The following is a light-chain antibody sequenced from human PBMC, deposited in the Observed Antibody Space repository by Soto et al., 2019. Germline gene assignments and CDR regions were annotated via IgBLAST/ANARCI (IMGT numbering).Light chain of an antibody. CDR2: DAS. V-gene: IGKV3-11*01. Sequence: EIVLTQSPATLSLSPGERATLSCMASQNVIRYFAWYQQKPGQAPRLLIYDASNRATGTPARFSGSGSGTDFTLIISSLEPEDFAVYYCQQRSNWPGTFGQGTKVDI. J-gene: IGKJ1*01. CDR1: QNVIRY. CDR3: QQRSNWPGT.